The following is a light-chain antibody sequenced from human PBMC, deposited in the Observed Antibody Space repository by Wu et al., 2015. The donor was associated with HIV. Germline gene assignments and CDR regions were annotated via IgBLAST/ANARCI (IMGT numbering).Light chain of an antibody. V-gene: IGKV1-6*01. CDR2: AAS. J-gene: IGKJ1*01. CDR3: QKYNTAPWT. CDR1: QDIRND. Sequence: AIQMTQSPSSLSASIGDRVSITCRASQDIRNDLGWYQQKPGKAPKLLIYAASSLQSGVPSRFSGSGSGTDFTLTIISLQPEDFATYYCQKYNTAPWTFGQGTKVEMK.